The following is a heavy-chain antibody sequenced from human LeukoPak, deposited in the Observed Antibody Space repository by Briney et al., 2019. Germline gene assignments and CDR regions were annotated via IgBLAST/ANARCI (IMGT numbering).Heavy chain of an antibody. V-gene: IGHV4-59*01. D-gene: IGHD3-22*01. CDR1: GGSISSYY. Sequence: XETLSLTCTVSGGSISSYYWSWIRQPPGKGLEWIGYIYYSGSTNYNPSLKSRVTISVDTSKNQFSLRLSSVTAADTAVYYCARVTGYMIEDYFDYWGQGTLVTVSS. CDR2: IYYSGST. CDR3: ARVTGYMIEDYFDY. J-gene: IGHJ4*02.